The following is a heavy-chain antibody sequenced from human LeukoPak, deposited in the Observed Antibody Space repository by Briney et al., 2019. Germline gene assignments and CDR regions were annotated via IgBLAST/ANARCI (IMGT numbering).Heavy chain of an antibody. D-gene: IGHD7-27*01. J-gene: IGHJ4*02. CDR2: LRYDGSNK. Sequence: GGSLRLSCGASGFTFSSYGMHWVRQAPGKGLEWVAFLRYDGSNKYYADSVKGRFTISRDNAKNTLFLHMNSLRAEDTAVYYCNVRWGPNSDYWGQGTLVTVSS. V-gene: IGHV3-30*02. CDR1: GFTFSSYG. CDR3: NVRWGPNSDY.